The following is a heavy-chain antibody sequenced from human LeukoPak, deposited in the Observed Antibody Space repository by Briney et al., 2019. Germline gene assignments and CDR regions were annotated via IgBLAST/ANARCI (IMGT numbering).Heavy chain of an antibody. CDR3: ARVIGYCSSTSCFGYFDY. CDR2: IYYSGST. CDR1: GDSISGYF. J-gene: IGHJ4*02. D-gene: IGHD2-2*01. Sequence: PSETLSLTCTVSGDSISGYFWTWIRQPPGKGLEWVGYIYYSGSTNYNPSLKSRVTTSVDTSKNQLSLKLSSVTAADTAVYYCARVIGYCSSTSCFGYFDYWGQGTLVTVSS. V-gene: IGHV4-59*08.